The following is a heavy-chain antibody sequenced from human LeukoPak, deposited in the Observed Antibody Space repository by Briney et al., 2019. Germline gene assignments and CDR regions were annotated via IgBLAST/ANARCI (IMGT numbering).Heavy chain of an antibody. J-gene: IGHJ3*02. CDR3: AKESHDSSGSYI. CDR1: GFTFSSYG. Sequence: PGGSLRLSCAASGFTFSSYGMHWVRQAPGKGLEWVAVISYDGSNKYYADSVKGRFTISRDNSKNTLYLQMNSLRAEDTAVYYCAKESHDSSGSYIWGQGTMVTVSS. V-gene: IGHV3-30*18. CDR2: ISYDGSNK. D-gene: IGHD3-22*01.